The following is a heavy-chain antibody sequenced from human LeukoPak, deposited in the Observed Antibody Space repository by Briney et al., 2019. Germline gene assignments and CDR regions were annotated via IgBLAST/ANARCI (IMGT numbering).Heavy chain of an antibody. Sequence: PSETLSLTCTVSGYSISSGYYWGWIRQPPGKGLEWIGFIYHSGSTYYNPSLKSRVTISVDTSKNQFSLKLSSVTAADTAVYSCARDPNSYDYVWGSYRPYYFDYWGQGTLVTVSS. CDR1: GYSISSGYY. D-gene: IGHD3-16*02. V-gene: IGHV4-38-2*02. J-gene: IGHJ4*02. CDR2: IYHSGST. CDR3: ARDPNSYDYVWGSYRPYYFDY.